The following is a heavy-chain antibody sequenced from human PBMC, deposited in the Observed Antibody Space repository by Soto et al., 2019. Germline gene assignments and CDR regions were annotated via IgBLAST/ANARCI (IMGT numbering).Heavy chain of an antibody. CDR1: GFTFSSYV. CDR2: LSGSSGST. J-gene: IGHJ4*02. D-gene: IGHD1-26*01. Sequence: EVQLLESGGGLVQPGGSLRLSCAASGFTFSSYVMSWVRQAPGKGLEWVSGLSGSSGSTYYADSVKGRFTVSRDNSKNTLYLQMNSLRAEDTAVYYCAKGSDYHRFDYWGQGTLVTVSS. CDR3: AKGSDYHRFDY. V-gene: IGHV3-23*01.